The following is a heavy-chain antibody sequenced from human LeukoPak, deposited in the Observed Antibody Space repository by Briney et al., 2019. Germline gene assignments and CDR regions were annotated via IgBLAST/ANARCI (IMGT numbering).Heavy chain of an antibody. D-gene: IGHD3-10*01. CDR2: ISYDGSNK. Sequence: GGSLRLSCAASGFTFSSYSMNWVRQAPGKGLEWVAVISYDGSNKYYADSVKGRFTISRDNSKNTPYLQMNSLRAEDTAVYYCAKDLSRSSLLLTDVWGQGTTVTVSS. CDR3: AKDLSRSSLLLTDV. J-gene: IGHJ6*02. V-gene: IGHV3-30*18. CDR1: GFTFSSYS.